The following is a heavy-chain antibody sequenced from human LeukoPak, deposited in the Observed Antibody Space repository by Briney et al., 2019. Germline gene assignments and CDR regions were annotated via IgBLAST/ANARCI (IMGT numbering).Heavy chain of an antibody. CDR3: ARGLRGSFEY. CDR1: GGSISSYY. V-gene: IGHV4-59*01. J-gene: IGHJ4*02. D-gene: IGHD1-26*01. CDR2: IYYSGST. Sequence: SETLSLTCTVSGGSISSYYWSWIRQPPGKGLEWIGYIYYSGSTNYNPSLKSRVTISVDTSKNQFSLKLSSVTAADTAVYYCARGLRGSFEYWGQGTQVTVSS.